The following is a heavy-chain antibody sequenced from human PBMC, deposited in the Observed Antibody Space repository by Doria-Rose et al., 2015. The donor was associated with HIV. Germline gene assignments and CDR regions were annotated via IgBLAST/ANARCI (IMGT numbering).Heavy chain of an antibody. CDR1: GVSLSSPGMG. D-gene: IGHD6-13*01. CDR3: ARIKSSRWYHKYYFDF. Sequence: QVQLVQSGPVLVKPTETLTLTCTVSGVSLSSPGMGVSWIRQPPGKALEWLANIFSDDERSYKTYLKSRLTISRGTSKSQVVLTMTDMDPVDTATYYCARIKSSRWYHKYYFDFWGQGTLVIVS. CDR2: IFSDDER. J-gene: IGHJ4*02. V-gene: IGHV2-26*01.